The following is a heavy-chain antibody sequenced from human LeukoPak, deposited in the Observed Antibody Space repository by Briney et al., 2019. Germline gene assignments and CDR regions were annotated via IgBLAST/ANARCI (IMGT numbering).Heavy chain of an antibody. CDR1: GYSISSGYY. J-gene: IGHJ5*02. CDR3: ARHCGNLDWFDP. CDR2: IYHSGST. V-gene: IGHV4-38-2*01. Sequence: SETLSLTCAVSGYSISSGYYWGWIRQPPGKGLEWIGSIYHSGSTYYSPSLKSRVTISVDTSKDQFSLKLSSVTAADTAVYYCARHCGNLDWFDPWGQGTLVTVSS. D-gene: IGHD1-14*01.